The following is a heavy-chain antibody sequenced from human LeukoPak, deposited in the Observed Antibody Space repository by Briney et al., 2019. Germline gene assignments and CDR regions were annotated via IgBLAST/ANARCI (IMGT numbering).Heavy chain of an antibody. D-gene: IGHD2-2*01. V-gene: IGHV3-53*01. CDR3: ASSTRPAGTSWHFDY. J-gene: IGHJ4*02. CDR2: IYSGGST. Sequence: GGSLRLSCAASGFTVSSNYMSWVRQAPGKGLEWVSVIYSGGSTYYADSVKGRFTISRDNSKNTLFLQMNSLRAEDTAVYYCASSTRPAGTSWHFDYWGQGTLVTVSS. CDR1: GFTVSSNY.